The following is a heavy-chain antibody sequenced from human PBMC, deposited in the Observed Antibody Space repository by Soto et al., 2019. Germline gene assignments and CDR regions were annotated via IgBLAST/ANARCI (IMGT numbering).Heavy chain of an antibody. V-gene: IGHV3-66*01. CDR3: ARSTFVVLGINLTDY. J-gene: IGHJ4*02. D-gene: IGHD3-10*01. CDR1: GFTVSSNY. Sequence: GGSLRLSCAASGFTVSSNYMNWVRQAPGKGLEWVSIIYRGGSTYYADSVKGRFTISRDNSENTLYLQMNSLRAEDTAVYYCARSTFVVLGINLTDYWGQGTLVTGSS. CDR2: IYRGGST.